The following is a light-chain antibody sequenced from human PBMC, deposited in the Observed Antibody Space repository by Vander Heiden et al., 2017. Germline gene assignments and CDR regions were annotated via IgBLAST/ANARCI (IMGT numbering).Light chain of an antibody. V-gene: IGLV3-1*01. CDR3: QAWDTTTVV. Sequence: YELTQPPSMSVSPGQTATITCSGDKLGDKYAFWYQQRPGQSPVLVIYQDTKRPSGIPDRFSGSNSGNTATLTISGTQAMDEADYYCQAWDTTTVVFGGGTKLTVL. CDR1: KLGDKY. J-gene: IGLJ2*01. CDR2: QDT.